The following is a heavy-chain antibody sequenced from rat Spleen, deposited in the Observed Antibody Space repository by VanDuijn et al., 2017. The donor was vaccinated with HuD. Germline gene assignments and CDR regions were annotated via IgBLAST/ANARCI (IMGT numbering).Heavy chain of an antibody. J-gene: IGHJ3*01. CDR3: IRESLPGYNSHWFVY. CDR2: IWAGGGT. CDR1: GFSLTTYH. V-gene: IGHV2-43*01. D-gene: IGHD1-4*01. Sequence: QVQLKESGPGLVQPSQTLSLTCTVSGFSLTTYHVSWVRQPPGKSLVWMGMIWAGGGTNYNSAVKSRLSISRDTSKSQVLLEMNSLQTEDTATYFCIRESLPGYNSHWFVYWGQGTLVTVSS.